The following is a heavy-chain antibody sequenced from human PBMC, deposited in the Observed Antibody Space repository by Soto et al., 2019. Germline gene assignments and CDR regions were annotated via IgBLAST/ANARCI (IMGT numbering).Heavy chain of an antibody. V-gene: IGHV3-15*01. CDR3: TTYPFYGFAAFDI. D-gene: IGHD3-16*01. Sequence: EVKLVESGGGLVKPGGSLRLSCAASGFTFSNAWMSWVRQAPGKGLEWVGRIKSKSDGGTTDYAAPVKGRFTISRDDSKNTLYLQMNSLKTEDTAVYYCTTYPFYGFAAFDIWGQGTMVTVSS. J-gene: IGHJ3*02. CDR1: GFTFSNAW. CDR2: IKSKSDGGTT.